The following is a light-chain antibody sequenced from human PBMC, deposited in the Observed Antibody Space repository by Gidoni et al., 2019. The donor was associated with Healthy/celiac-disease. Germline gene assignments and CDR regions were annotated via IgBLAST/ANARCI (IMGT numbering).Light chain of an antibody. CDR2: GAS. J-gene: IGKJ4*01. CDR3: QQYGSSLLT. V-gene: IGKV3-20*01. Sequence: EIVLTQSPGTLSLSPGERATLSCRASQSVSSSYLAWYHQKPGQAPRLLIYGASSRATGIPDRFSGSGSGTDFTLTISSLEPEDFAVYYCQQYGSSLLTFGGGTKVEIK. CDR1: QSVSSSY.